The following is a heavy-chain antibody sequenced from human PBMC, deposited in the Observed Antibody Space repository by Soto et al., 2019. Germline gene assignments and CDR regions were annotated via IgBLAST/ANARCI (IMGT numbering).Heavy chain of an antibody. V-gene: IGHV4-34*01. CDR3: ARSAYDFWSGYYRVYYYGMDV. Sequence: PSETLSLTCAFYCGSFIGYYWSWIRQPPGKGLEWIGEINHSGSTNYNPSLKSRVTISVDTSKNQFSLKLSSVTAADTAVYYCARSAYDFWSGYYRVYYYGMDVWGQGTTVTVSS. J-gene: IGHJ6*02. CDR1: CGSFIGYY. CDR2: INHSGST. D-gene: IGHD3-3*01.